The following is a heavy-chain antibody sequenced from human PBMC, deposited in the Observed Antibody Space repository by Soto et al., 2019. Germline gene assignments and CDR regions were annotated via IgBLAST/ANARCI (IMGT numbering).Heavy chain of an antibody. J-gene: IGHJ2*01. CDR1: GYTFSSYA. V-gene: IGHV3-64*01. Sequence: SCKASGYTFSSYAMHWIRQAPGKGLEYASAISSNGGSTYYANSVKGRFTISSDNSTNTLDLQMGSLRAEDMAVYYCARARGSSWLSGGCLHYWYFDLRRRGA. CDR2: ISSNGGST. D-gene: IGHD6-13*01. CDR3: ARARGSSWLSGGCLHYWYFDL.